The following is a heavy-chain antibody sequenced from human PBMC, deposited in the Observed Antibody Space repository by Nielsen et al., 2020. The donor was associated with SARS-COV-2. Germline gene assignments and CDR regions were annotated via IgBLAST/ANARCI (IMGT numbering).Heavy chain of an antibody. Sequence: ASVKVSCKDSGYTFTSYAMHWVRQAPGQRLEWMGWINAGNGNTKYSQKFQGRVTITRDTSASTAYMELSSLRSEDTAVYYCARTRITGTTRADYWGQGTLVTVSS. CDR2: INAGNGNT. CDR3: ARTRITGTTRADY. V-gene: IGHV1-3*01. CDR1: GYTFTSYA. D-gene: IGHD1-7*01. J-gene: IGHJ4*02.